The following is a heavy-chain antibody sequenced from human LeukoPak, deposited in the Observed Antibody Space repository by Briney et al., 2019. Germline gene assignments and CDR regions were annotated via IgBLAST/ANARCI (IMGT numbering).Heavy chain of an antibody. CDR3: ARDAYDILTGYHYYYMDV. J-gene: IGHJ6*03. D-gene: IGHD3-9*01. V-gene: IGHV3-7*01. Sequence: GGSLRLSCAASGFTFSSYWMSWVRQAPGKGLEGVANIKQDGSEKYYVDSVKGRFTISRDNAKNSLYLQMNSLRAEDTAVYYCARDAYDILTGYHYYYMDVWGKGTTVTISS. CDR2: IKQDGSEK. CDR1: GFTFSSYW.